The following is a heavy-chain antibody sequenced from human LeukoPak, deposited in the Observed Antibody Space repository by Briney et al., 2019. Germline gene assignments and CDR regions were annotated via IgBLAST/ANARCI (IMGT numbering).Heavy chain of an antibody. Sequence: GDSLKISCTASGYSFTSYWIGWVREMPGKGLELLGIIYPGDSDTRYSPSFHGQATISADTSISPAYLLCSSLKASDTAMYYCARRGRDCSSTSCPTYNWFDPWGQGNLVTVSS. V-gene: IGHV5-51*01. CDR3: ARRGRDCSSTSCPTYNWFDP. CDR1: GYSFTSYW. J-gene: IGHJ5*02. CDR2: IYPGDSDT. D-gene: IGHD2-2*01.